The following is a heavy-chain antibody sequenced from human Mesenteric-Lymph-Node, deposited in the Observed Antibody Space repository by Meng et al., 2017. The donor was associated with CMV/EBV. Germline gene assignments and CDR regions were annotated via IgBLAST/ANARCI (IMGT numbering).Heavy chain of an antibody. D-gene: IGHD6-6*01. CDR1: GGSISSSSYY. CDR3: ARHSSSARPNFDY. Sequence: GSLRLSCTVSGGSISSSSYYWGWIRQPPGKGLEWIGSIYYSGSTYYNPSLKSRVTISVDTSKNQFSLKLSSVTATDTAVYYCARHSSSARPNFDYWGQGTLVTVSS. V-gene: IGHV4-39*01. J-gene: IGHJ4*02. CDR2: IYYSGST.